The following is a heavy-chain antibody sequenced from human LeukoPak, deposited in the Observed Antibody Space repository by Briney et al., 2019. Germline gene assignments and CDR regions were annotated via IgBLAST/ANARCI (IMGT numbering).Heavy chain of an antibody. Sequence: GGSLRLSCAASGFTVSSNYMSWVRQAAGKGLEWVANINQDGSDKSYVNSLKGRFTISRDNAKNSLYLQMNSLRVEDTAVYYCARISSAAGYNWGQGTLVTVSS. CDR2: INQDGSDK. J-gene: IGHJ4*02. V-gene: IGHV3-7*01. CDR3: ARISSAAGYN. D-gene: IGHD6-13*01. CDR1: GFTVSSNY.